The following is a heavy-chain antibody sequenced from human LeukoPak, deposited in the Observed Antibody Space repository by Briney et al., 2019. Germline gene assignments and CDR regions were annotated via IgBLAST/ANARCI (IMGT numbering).Heavy chain of an antibody. D-gene: IGHD5-24*01. CDR2: IYYSGST. J-gene: IGHJ3*02. Sequence: KASETLSLTCTVSGGSINSSSYYWGWIRQPPGKGLEWIGSIYYSGSTYYNPSLKSRVTISVDTSKNQFSLKLSSVTAADTAVYYCARDRRGDGYKGGAFDIWGQGTMVTVSS. CDR3: ARDRRGDGYKGGAFDI. CDR1: GGSINSSSYY. V-gene: IGHV4-39*07.